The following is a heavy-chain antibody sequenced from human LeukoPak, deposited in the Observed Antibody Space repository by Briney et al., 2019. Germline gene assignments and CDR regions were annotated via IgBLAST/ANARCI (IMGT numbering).Heavy chain of an antibody. CDR3: AREPDYGDYVRYFDY. J-gene: IGHJ4*02. D-gene: IGHD4-17*01. V-gene: IGHV3-21*01. CDR1: GFTFSSYS. CDR2: ISSSSSFI. Sequence: GGCLRLSCAASGFTFSSYSMNWVCEAPGKGLGWGSSISSSSSFIYHADSVKGRLTITRDNAKISLYTQMNSLRAQDTAVYYWAREPDYGDYVRYFDYGGQGTLVTVSS.